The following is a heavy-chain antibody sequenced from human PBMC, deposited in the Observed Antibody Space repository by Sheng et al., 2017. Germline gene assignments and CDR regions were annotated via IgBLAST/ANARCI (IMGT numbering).Heavy chain of an antibody. J-gene: IGHJ6*03. D-gene: IGHD4-4*01. Sequence: QVQLVQSGAEVKKPGSSVKVSCKASGGTFSSYAISWVRQAPGQGLEWMGGIIPIFGTANYAQKFQGRVTITTDESTSTAYMELSSLRSEDTAVYYCASALGVTPVRYYYYYYMDVWGKGTTVTVSS. CDR1: GGTFSSYA. CDR2: IIPIFGTA. V-gene: IGHV1-69*05. CDR3: ASALGVTPVRYYYYYYMDV.